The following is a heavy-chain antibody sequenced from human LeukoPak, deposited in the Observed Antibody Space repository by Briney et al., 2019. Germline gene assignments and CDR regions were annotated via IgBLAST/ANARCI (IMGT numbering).Heavy chain of an antibody. Sequence: PSETLSLXCTVSGDSISGYYWSWIRQPAGEELEWIGRISASGNTNYNPSLKSRVTMSVDMSNKQLSLKLSSVTAADTAVYYCARLIYGSGSYYKSNWLDLWGQGALATVSS. D-gene: IGHD3-10*01. J-gene: IGHJ5*02. CDR1: GDSISGYY. V-gene: IGHV4-4*07. CDR3: ARLIYGSGSYYKSNWLDL. CDR2: ISASGNT.